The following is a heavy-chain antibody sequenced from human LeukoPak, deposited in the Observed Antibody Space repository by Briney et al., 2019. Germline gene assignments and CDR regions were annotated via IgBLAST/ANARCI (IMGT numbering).Heavy chain of an antibody. CDR1: GFTVSSNS. J-gene: IGHJ4*02. D-gene: IGHD4/OR15-4a*01. CDR2: IYSDNT. Sequence: GGSLRLSCTVSGFTVSSNSMSWVRQAPGKGLEWVSFIYSDNTHYSDSVKGRFTISRDNSKNTLYLQMNSLRAEDTVVYYCARRAGAYSHPYDYWGQGTLVTVSS. V-gene: IGHV3-53*01. CDR3: ARRAGAYSHPYDY.